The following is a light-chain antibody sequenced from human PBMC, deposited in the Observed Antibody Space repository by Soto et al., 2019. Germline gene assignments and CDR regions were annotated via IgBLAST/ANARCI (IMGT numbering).Light chain of an antibody. J-gene: IGKJ4*02. CDR3: LQRSNLPLT. V-gene: IGKV3-11*01. Sequence: EIVLTQSPATLSLSPGERAPLSCRASQSVGSFLAWYQQKPSQAPRLLIYDASNRATGIPARFSGSGSGTDFTLTISSLEPEDFSVYYCLQRSNLPLTFGGGTKVKIK. CDR1: QSVGSF. CDR2: DAS.